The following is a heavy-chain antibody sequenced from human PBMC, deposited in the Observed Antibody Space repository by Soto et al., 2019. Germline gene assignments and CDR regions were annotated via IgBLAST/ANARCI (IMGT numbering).Heavy chain of an antibody. D-gene: IGHD2-2*01. CDR3: ARGGLGVVQAATHYYYYGMDV. J-gene: IGHJ6*02. Sequence: SETLSLTCTVSGGSISSYYWSWIRQPPGKGLEWIGYIYYSGSTNYNPSLKSRVTISVDTSKNQFSLKLSSVTAADTAVYYCARGGLGVVQAATHYYYYGMDVWGQGTTVTVSS. V-gene: IGHV4-59*01. CDR1: GGSISSYY. CDR2: IYYSGST.